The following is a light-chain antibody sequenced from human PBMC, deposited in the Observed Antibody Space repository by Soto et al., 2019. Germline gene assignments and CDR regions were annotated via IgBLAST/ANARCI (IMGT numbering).Light chain of an antibody. CDR3: SSYTSSSTLDYV. CDR2: EVS. J-gene: IGLJ1*01. V-gene: IGLV2-14*01. Sequence: QSVLTQPASVSGSPGQSITISCTGTSSDVGGYNYVSGYQQHPGKAPKLMIYEVSNRPSGVSNRFSGSKSGNTASLTISGLQAEDEADYYCSSYTSSSTLDYVFGTGTKLTVL. CDR1: SSDVGGYNY.